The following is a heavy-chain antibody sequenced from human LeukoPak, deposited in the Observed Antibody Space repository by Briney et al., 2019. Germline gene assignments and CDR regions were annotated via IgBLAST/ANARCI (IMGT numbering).Heavy chain of an antibody. CDR3: ARSSMDV. J-gene: IGHJ6*03. CDR2: IISGTT. CDR1: GFTFSNYV. Sequence: GGSLRLSCEASGFTFSNYVMSWVRQGPGKGLEWVSSIISGTTYYADSVKRRFTISRDNAKNTLYLQMNSLRAEDTAVYYCARSSMDVWGKGTTVTVSS. V-gene: IGHV3-74*01.